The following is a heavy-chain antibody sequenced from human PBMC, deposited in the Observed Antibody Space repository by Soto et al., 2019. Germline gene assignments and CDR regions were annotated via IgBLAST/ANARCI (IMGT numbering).Heavy chain of an antibody. V-gene: IGHV4-30-4*01. CDR2: IYYSGST. Sequence: KPSETLSLTCTVSGGSISSGDYYWSWIRQPPGKGLEWIGYIYYSGSTYYNPSLKSRVTISVDTSKNQFSLKLSSVTAADTAVYYCARDTTVSNWFDPWGQGTLVTVSS. J-gene: IGHJ5*02. D-gene: IGHD4-17*01. CDR1: GGSISSGDYY. CDR3: ARDTTVSNWFDP.